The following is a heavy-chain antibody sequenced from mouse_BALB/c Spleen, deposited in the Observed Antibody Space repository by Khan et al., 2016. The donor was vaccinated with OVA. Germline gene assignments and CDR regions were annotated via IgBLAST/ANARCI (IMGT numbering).Heavy chain of an antibody. CDR3: ARNSYMYDFSY. Sequence: QVQLQQSGPGLVQPSQSLSITCTVSGFSLTTYGIHWVRQSPGKGLEWLGVIWSGGNTDYNAAFISRLSITKDNSKSQVFFKMNSLQTDDTAMYYCARNSYMYDFSYWGQGTLVTVSA. CDR2: IWSGGNT. D-gene: IGHD2-14*01. V-gene: IGHV2-2*01. J-gene: IGHJ3*01. CDR1: GFSLTTYG.